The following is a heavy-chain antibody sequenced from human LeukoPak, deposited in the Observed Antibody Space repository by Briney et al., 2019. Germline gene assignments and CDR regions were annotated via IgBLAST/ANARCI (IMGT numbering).Heavy chain of an antibody. V-gene: IGHV1-18*01. J-gene: IGHJ5*02. CDR2: ISAYNGNT. CDR1: GYTFTSYG. Sequence: ASVKVSCKASGYTFTSYGISWVRQAPGQGLEWMGWISAYNGNTNYAQKLQGRVTMTTDTSTSTAYMELRSLRSDDTAVYYCARSRYCSSTSCYVSRNNWFDPWGQGTLVTVSS. D-gene: IGHD2-2*01. CDR3: ARSRYCSSTSCYVSRNNWFDP.